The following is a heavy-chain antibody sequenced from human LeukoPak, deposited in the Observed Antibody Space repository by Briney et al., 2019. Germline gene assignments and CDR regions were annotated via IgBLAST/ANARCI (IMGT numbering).Heavy chain of an antibody. J-gene: IGHJ4*02. CDR3: TIGLAKTNDDE. D-gene: IGHD3-16*01. CDR1: GFTFTNAW. V-gene: IGHV3-15*01. CDR2: IKTTSEGGTT. Sequence: GGSLRLSCAVSGFTFTNAWMNWVRQAPGKGLEWVGRIKTTSEGGTTDCAAPVKGRFTISRDDSKNMLYLQMNSLKTEDTAVYYCTIGLAKTNDDEWGQGILVTVSS.